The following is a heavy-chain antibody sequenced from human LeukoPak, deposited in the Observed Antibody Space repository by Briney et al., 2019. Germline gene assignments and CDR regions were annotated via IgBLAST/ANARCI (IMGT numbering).Heavy chain of an antibody. V-gene: IGHV1-69*13. Sequence: SVKVSCKASGGTFNSNTITWVRQAPGQGLEWMGGIIPIFGTANYAQQFQDRVTIIADESTSTVYMELSSLRSEDTAVYYCARVDSLGDFFDYWGQGTLVTVSS. CDR3: ARVDSLGDFFDY. D-gene: IGHD2-15*01. CDR1: GGTFNSNT. CDR2: IIPIFGTA. J-gene: IGHJ4*02.